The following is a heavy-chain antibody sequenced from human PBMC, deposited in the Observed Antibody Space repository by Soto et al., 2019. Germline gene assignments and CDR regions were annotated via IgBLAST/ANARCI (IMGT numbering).Heavy chain of an antibody. J-gene: IGHJ6*02. CDR1: NAAFSGYY. Sequence: SVPLSLTCAISNAAFSGYYWTWIRQPPGKGLEWIGQISSSGSTTYNPSLKSRVFISIGTSNNQIFLELSSVTAADTAVYYCARFRWGSPYGMDVWGQGTTVTVS. CDR3: ARFRWGSPYGMDV. D-gene: IGHD2-21*01. CDR2: ISSSGST. V-gene: IGHV4-34*01.